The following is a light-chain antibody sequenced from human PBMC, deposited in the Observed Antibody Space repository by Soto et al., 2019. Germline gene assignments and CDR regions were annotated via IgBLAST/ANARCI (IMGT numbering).Light chain of an antibody. Sequence: DILMTQSPSTLSASVGDRVTITCRASQSISSWLAWYQQKPGKAPKLLIYDAYSLESGVPSRFSGSGSGTEFTLTISSLQPDDFATYYCQQYNRGITFGGGTKVDIK. CDR1: QSISSW. CDR3: QQYNRGIT. J-gene: IGKJ4*01. V-gene: IGKV1-5*01. CDR2: DAY.